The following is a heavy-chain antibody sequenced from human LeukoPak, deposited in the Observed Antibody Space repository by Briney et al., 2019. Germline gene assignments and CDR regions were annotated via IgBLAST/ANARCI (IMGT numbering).Heavy chain of an antibody. D-gene: IGHD3-22*01. CDR3: ARNGNYDRNGYEFDY. J-gene: IGHJ4*02. CDR1: GGSVSSDIW. CDR2: VHHSGST. Sequence: SETLSLTCAISGGSVSSDIWWSWVRQPPGKGLEWIGEVHHSGSTNYNPSLKGRVAISVDRSKNQFSLQLNSLTAADTAVYYCARNGNYDRNGYEFDYWGQGSLVTVSS. V-gene: IGHV4-4*02.